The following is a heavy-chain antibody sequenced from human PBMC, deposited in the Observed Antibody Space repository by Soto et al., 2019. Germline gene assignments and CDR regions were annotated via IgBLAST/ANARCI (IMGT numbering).Heavy chain of an antibody. Sequence: PSETLSLTCAVSGGFPSRSNWRSWFRQPPGKALEWLGEIFYSGSTKYNPSLNSRVTISADQSKNHLSLRLSSVTAADTAVYYWVRHRGNPYYHAFWGQGILVTVS. J-gene: IGHJ4*01. CDR3: VRHRGNPYYHAF. CDR2: IFYSGST. CDR1: GGFPSRSNW. D-gene: IGHD3-10*01. V-gene: IGHV4-4*02.